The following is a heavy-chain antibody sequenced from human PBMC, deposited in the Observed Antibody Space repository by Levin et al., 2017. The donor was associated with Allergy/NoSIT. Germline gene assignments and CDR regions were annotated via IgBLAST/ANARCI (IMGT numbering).Heavy chain of an antibody. D-gene: IGHD6-19*01. CDR1: GDSISSYH. Sequence: SQTLSLTCTVSGDSISSYHWNWLRQPPGKELEWIGCLYYSGSTKYNPSLKSRVTISVDATKNQFSLKLSSVTAADRAVYYCAGDQGSSGWYGWIDSWGQGTLVTVSP. CDR3: AGDQGSSGWYGWIDS. J-gene: IGHJ5*01. CDR2: LYYSGST. V-gene: IGHV4-59*01.